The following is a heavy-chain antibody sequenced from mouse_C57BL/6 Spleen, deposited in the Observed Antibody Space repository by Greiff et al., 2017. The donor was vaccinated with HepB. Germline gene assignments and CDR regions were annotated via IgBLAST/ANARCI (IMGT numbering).Heavy chain of an antibody. V-gene: IGHV1-26*01. Sequence: EVQLQQSGPELVKPGASVKISCKASGYTFTDYYMNWVKQSHGKSLEWIGDINPNNGGTSYNQKFKGKATLTVDKSSSTAYMELRSLTSEDSAVYYWARKGPHWDYWGQGTSVTVSS. CDR1: GYTFTDYY. CDR2: INPNNGGT. J-gene: IGHJ4*01. CDR3: ARKGPHWDY.